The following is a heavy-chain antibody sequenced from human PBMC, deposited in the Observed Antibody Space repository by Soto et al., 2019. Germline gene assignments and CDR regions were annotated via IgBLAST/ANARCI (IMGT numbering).Heavy chain of an antibody. J-gene: IGHJ2*01. D-gene: IGHD2-21*02. CDR3: ARDGPGGNSAWYFDL. CDR2: IYYSGST. Sequence: QVQLQESGPGLVKPSQTLSLTCTVSGGSISSGGYYWSWIRQHPGKGLEWIGYIYYSGSTYYNPSLRRRVTISVDTSKHQFFLTLRSVTAADTAVYYCARDGPGGNSAWYFDLWGRGTLVTVSS. CDR1: GGSISSGGYY. V-gene: IGHV4-31*03.